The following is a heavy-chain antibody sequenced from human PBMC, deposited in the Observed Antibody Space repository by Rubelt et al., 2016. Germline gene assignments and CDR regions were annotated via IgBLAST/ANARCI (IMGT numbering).Heavy chain of an antibody. CDR1: GFTFSTYA. CDR3: AKDGYYFDSSGGAQFLQH. CDR2: ISGDGGST. Sequence: GGGVFQPGRSLRLSCAASGFTFSTYAMTWVRQAPGKGLEWVSSISGDGGSTFPADSVKGRFTISRENSRSRLHLQKNSLRAEDTAIYYCAKDGYYFDSSGGAQFLQHWGQGTLVTVSS. D-gene: IGHD3-22*01. J-gene: IGHJ1*01. V-gene: IGHV3-23*01.